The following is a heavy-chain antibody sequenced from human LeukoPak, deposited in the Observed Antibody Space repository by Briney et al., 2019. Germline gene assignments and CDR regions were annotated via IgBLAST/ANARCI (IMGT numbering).Heavy chain of an antibody. CDR1: GYSFTTSW. V-gene: IGHV5-51*01. J-gene: IGHJ4*02. D-gene: IGHD3-22*01. CDR3: ARRDDSKAFDY. Sequence: GESLKISCQGSGYSFTTSWIGWVRQMPGKGLEWMGPIYPADSNTRYSPSFQGQITISADKSINTAYLQWSSLKASDTAMYYCARRDDSKAFDYWGQGTLVTVSS. CDR2: IYPADSNT.